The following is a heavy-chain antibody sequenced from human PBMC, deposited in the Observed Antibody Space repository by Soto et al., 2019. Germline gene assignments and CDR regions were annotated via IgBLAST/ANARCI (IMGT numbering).Heavy chain of an antibody. V-gene: IGHV3-21*01. CDR1: GFTFSTYN. CDR2: INGRGNYI. D-gene: IGHD1-26*01. Sequence: ESGGGLVKPGGSLRLSCAASGFTFSTYNMNWVRQAPGKGLEWVSSINGRGNYIYYTDAVKGRFTISRDNAKTSLYLQMNSGRAGDRVVYYGGREDGIVGAPPAFDSGGQEPLVTLSS. CDR3: GREDGIVGAPPAFDS. J-gene: IGHJ4*02.